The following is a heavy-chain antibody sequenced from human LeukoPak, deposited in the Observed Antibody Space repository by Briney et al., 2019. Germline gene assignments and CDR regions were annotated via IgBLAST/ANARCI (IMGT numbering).Heavy chain of an antibody. V-gene: IGHV3-48*04. CDR3: ATDSPETAAFDY. CDR1: GISFSTFS. Sequence: GSLRLSCTASGISFSTFSINWVRQAPGEGLEWGSYIVGSSSNIYYADSVKGRFTISRDNAKNSLYLQMDSLRAEDTAVYYCATDSPETAAFDYWGQGTLVTVSS. CDR2: IVGSSSNI. D-gene: IGHD1-1*01. J-gene: IGHJ4*02.